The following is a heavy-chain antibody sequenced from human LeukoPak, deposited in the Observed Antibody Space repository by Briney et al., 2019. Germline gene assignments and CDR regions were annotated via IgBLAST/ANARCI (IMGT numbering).Heavy chain of an antibody. CDR3: ARGTLHDAFDI. Sequence: GSLRLSCAASGFTFSSYGMHWVRQAPGKGLEWVAVIWYDGSNKYYADSVKGRFTISRDNSKNTLYLQMNSLRAEDTAVYYCARGTLHDAFDIWGQGTMVTVSS. CDR2: IWYDGSNK. CDR1: GFTFSSYG. V-gene: IGHV3-33*01. J-gene: IGHJ3*02. D-gene: IGHD1-1*01.